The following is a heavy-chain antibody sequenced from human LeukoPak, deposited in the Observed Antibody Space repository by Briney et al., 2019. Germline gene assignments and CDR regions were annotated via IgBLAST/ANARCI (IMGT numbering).Heavy chain of an antibody. CDR3: ASDSDDYGDY. CDR2: IKHNGSEK. J-gene: IGHJ4*02. V-gene: IGHV3-7*01. D-gene: IGHD6-25*01. Sequence: PGGSLRLSCAASGFTFSSYWMSWVRQAPGKGLEWVANIKHNGSEKYYVDSVKGRFTISRDNAKNSLYLQMNNLRAEDTAVYYCASDSDDYGDYWGQGTLVTVSS. CDR1: GFTFSSYW.